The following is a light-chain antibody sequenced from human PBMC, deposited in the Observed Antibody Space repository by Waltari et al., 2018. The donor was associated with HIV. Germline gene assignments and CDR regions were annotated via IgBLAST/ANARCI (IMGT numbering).Light chain of an antibody. CDR1: SSEVGGYNL. V-gene: IGLV2-23*02. CDR2: EVS. Sequence: QSALTQPASVSGSPGQSITISCTGTSSEVGGYNLVSWDQQHPGKAPKLMIYEVSKRPSGVSNRFSGSKSGNTASLTISGLQAEDEADYYCCAYAGSTTYVIFGGGTKLTVL. CDR3: CAYAGSTTYVI. J-gene: IGLJ2*01.